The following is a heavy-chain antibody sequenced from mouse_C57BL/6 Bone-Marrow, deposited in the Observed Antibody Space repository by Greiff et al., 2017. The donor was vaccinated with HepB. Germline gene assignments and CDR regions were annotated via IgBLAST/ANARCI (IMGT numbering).Heavy chain of an antibody. CDR3: TRRGTTVVATRYFDV. CDR2: IDPEDGDT. D-gene: IGHD1-1*01. V-gene: IGHV14-1*01. Sequence: VQLQQSGAELVRPGASVKLSCTASGFTIKDYYMHWVKQRPEQGLEWIGRIDPEDGDTEYAPKFQGKATMTADTSSNTAYLQLSSLTSEDTAVYYGTRRGTTVVATRYFDVWGTGTTVTVSS. J-gene: IGHJ1*03. CDR1: GFTIKDYY.